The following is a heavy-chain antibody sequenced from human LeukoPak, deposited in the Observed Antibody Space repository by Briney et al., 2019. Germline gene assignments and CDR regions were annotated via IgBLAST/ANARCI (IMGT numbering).Heavy chain of an antibody. Sequence: SETLSLTCTVSGGSISSYYWSWIPQPPGKGLEWIGYIYYSGSTNYNPSLKSRVTISVDTSKNQFSLKLSSVTAADTAVYYCARHYFDPSGSCVLGLDHWGQGTLITVSS. CDR3: ARHYFDPSGSCVLGLDH. D-gene: IGHD3-22*01. CDR1: GGSISSYY. J-gene: IGHJ4*02. CDR2: IYYSGST. V-gene: IGHV4-59*08.